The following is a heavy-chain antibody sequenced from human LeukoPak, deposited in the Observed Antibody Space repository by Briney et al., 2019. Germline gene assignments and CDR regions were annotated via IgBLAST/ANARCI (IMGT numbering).Heavy chain of an antibody. D-gene: IGHD3-3*01. CDR1: GFTFYKSA. CDR3: ARREAEESGPIDY. J-gene: IGHJ4*02. CDR2: ISGRGDFT. V-gene: IGHV3-23*01. Sequence: GGSLRLSCAASGFTFYKSAMTWVRQAPGTGLEWVSAISGRGDFTYYADSVKGRFTISRDNSKDMLYLQMTSLRADDTAVYYCARREAEESGPIDYWGQGTLVTVSS.